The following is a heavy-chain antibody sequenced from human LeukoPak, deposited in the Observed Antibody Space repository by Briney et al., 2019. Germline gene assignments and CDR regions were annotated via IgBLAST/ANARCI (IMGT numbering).Heavy chain of an antibody. CDR1: GSIFTSYW. CDR2: IYPGDSDT. CDR3: ARPSGSYLRTHFDY. V-gene: IGHV5-51*01. Sequence: AGASLKISCKGSGSIFTSYWIGWVRQLPGKGLEWMGIIYPGDSDTRYSPSFQGQVTISADKSISTAYLQWSSLKASDTAMYYCARPSGSYLRTHFDYWGQGTLVTVSS. D-gene: IGHD1-26*01. J-gene: IGHJ4*02.